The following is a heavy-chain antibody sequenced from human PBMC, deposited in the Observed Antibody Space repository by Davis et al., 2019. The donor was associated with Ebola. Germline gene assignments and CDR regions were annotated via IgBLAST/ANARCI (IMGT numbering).Heavy chain of an antibody. J-gene: IGHJ4*02. Sequence: PGGSLRLSCAASGFTLSGYWMHWVRQAPGKGLVWVSRINSDGSSTSYADSVKGRFTISRDNAKNTLYLQMNSLRAEDTAVYYCARGGVVVPAATVPGYANYWGQGTLVTVSS. CDR2: INSDGSST. CDR3: ARGGVVVPAATVPGYANY. D-gene: IGHD2-2*01. V-gene: IGHV3-74*01. CDR1: GFTLSGYW.